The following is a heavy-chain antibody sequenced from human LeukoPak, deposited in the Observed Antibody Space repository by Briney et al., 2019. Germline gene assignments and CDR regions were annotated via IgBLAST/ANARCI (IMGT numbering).Heavy chain of an antibody. J-gene: IGHJ4*02. Sequence: GRSLRLSCAASGFTFSSYAMHWVRQAPGKGLEWVAVISYDGSNKYYADSVKGRFTISRDNAKNSLYLQMNSLKTEDTAVYYCARDQLAACGSGSYYVYWGQGTLVTVSS. CDR2: ISYDGSNK. CDR3: ARDQLAACGSGSYYVY. CDR1: GFTFSSYA. D-gene: IGHD3-10*01. V-gene: IGHV3-30-3*01.